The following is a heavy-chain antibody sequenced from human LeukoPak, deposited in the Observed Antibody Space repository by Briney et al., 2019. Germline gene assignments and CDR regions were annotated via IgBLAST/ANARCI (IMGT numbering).Heavy chain of an antibody. CDR2: INPDNGDT. CDR1: GYTFTDYY. V-gene: IGHV1-2*02. D-gene: IGHD3-10*01. Sequence: ASVKVSCKASGYTFTDYYVDWVRQAPGQGLEWMGWINPDNGDTHYAQNFQGRVTLTRDTSIVYMELSRLRSEDTAVYYCARVSQRGFGEYDSWGQGTLVTVSS. J-gene: IGHJ5*01. CDR3: ARVSQRGFGEYDS.